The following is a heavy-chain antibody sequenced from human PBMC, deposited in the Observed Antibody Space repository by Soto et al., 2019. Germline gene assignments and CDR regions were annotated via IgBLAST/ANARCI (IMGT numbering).Heavy chain of an antibody. D-gene: IGHD4-4*01. CDR3: ARESHVHTVTTALYYYYGMDV. J-gene: IGHJ6*02. CDR2: ISYDGSNK. CDR1: GFTFSSYA. Sequence: PGGSLRLSCAASGFTFSSYAMHWVRQAPGKGLEWVAVISYDGSNKYYADSVKGRFTISGDNSKNTLYLQMNSLRAEDTAVYYCARESHVHTVTTALYYYYGMDVWGQGTTVTVSS. V-gene: IGHV3-30-3*01.